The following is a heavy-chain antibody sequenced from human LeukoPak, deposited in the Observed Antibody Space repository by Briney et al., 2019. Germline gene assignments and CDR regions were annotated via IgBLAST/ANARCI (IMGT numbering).Heavy chain of an antibody. Sequence: PGGSLRLSCAASGFTFSSYGMSWVRQAPGKGLEWVSAISGSGGSTYYADSVKGRFTISRDNSKNTLYLQMNSLRAEDTAVYYCAKTFLSLWFGEFSGTDRPRDWFDPWGQGTLVTVSS. J-gene: IGHJ5*02. V-gene: IGHV3-23*01. D-gene: IGHD3-10*01. CDR3: AKTFLSLWFGEFSGTDRPRDWFDP. CDR2: ISGSGGST. CDR1: GFTFSSYG.